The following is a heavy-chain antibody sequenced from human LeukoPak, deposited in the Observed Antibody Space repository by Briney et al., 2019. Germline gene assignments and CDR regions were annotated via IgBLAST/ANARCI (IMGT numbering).Heavy chain of an antibody. CDR2: INPSGGST. Sequence: ASVKVSCKASGNTFTSYYMHWVRQAPGQGLEWMGIINPSGGSTSYAQKFQGRVTMTRDTSTSTVYMELSSLRSEDTAVYYCARGYSGYDSHVYYCYGMDVWGQGTTVTVSS. V-gene: IGHV1-46*01. D-gene: IGHD5-12*01. J-gene: IGHJ6*02. CDR1: GNTFTSYY. CDR3: ARGYSGYDSHVYYCYGMDV.